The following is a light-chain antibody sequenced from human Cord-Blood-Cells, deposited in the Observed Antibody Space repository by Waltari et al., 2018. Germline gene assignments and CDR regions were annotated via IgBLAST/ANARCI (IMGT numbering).Light chain of an antibody. V-gene: IGLV2-14*03. CDR3: SSYTSSSTWV. Sequence: QSALTQPASVSGSPGQSLTISCIGTSSDVGGYNSVSWYQQHPGKAPKLMIYDVSNRPSGVSNRFSGSQSGNTASLTISGLQAEDEADYYCSSYTSSSTWVFGGGTMLTVL. J-gene: IGLJ3*02. CDR2: DVS. CDR1: SSDVGGYNS.